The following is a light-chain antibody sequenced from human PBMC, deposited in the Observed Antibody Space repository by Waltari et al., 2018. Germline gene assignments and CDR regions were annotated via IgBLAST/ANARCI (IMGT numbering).Light chain of an antibody. Sequence: SALTQPDSVSGSPGQSITISCSGISSDSGGYEYVSWYQQHPGKAPKVIIYAVNHRPSVVSNRFSGSKSGSSASLTISGLQAEDEADYYCSSFTSSTTGIFGGGTKVTVL. V-gene: IGLV2-14*03. CDR1: SSDSGGYEY. CDR3: SSFTSSTTGI. J-gene: IGLJ2*01. CDR2: AVN.